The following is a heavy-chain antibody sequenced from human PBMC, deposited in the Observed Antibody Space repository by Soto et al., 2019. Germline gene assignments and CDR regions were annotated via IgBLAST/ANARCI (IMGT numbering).Heavy chain of an antibody. CDR1: GGSISSGGYY. CDR3: ARRAERGIYGMDV. D-gene: IGHD3-10*01. V-gene: IGHV4-31*03. J-gene: IGHJ6*02. CDR2: IYYSGST. Sequence: QVQLQESGPGLVKPSQTLSLTCTVSGGSISSGGYYWSWIRQHPGKGLEWIGYIYYSGSTYYNPSRKRRVTLSVDTSKNQFSLKLSSVTAADTAVYYCARRAERGIYGMDVWGQGTTVTVSS.